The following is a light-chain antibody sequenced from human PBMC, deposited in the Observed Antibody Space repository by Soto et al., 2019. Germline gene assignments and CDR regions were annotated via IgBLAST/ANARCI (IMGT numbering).Light chain of an antibody. CDR3: QQYHNWPYT. Sequence: EIVMTQSPATLSVSPGERATLSCRASESINSNLAWYRQKPGQAPRLLISGASTRATGFPARFSGSGSGTQFTLTISSLQSEDIAVYYCQQYHNWPYTFGPGTKLEIK. V-gene: IGKV3-15*01. CDR2: GAS. CDR1: ESINSN. J-gene: IGKJ2*01.